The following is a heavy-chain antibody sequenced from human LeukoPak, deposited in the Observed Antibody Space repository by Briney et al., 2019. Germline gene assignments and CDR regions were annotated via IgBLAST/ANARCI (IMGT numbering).Heavy chain of an antibody. CDR1: GGSISSYY. J-gene: IGHJ2*01. Sequence: SETLSLTCTVSGGSISSYYWGWIRQPPGKGLEWIGSIYYSRSTYYNPSLKSRVTISVDTSKNQFSLKLSSLTAADTAVYYCARGVTMIVVVIHDWYFDLWGRSTLVTVSS. CDR3: ARGVTMIVVVIHDWYFDL. CDR2: IYYSRST. V-gene: IGHV4-39*01. D-gene: IGHD3-22*01.